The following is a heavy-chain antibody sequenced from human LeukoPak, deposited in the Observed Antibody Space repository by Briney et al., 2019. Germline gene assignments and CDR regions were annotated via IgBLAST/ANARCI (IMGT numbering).Heavy chain of an antibody. V-gene: IGHV3-74*01. CDR1: GFTVSSYW. J-gene: IGHJ4*02. CDR3: AKGGGSVMIFDY. D-gene: IGHD3-10*01. CDR2: INSDGSST. Sequence: AGGSLRLSCAASGFTVSSYWMHWVRQAPGKGLVWVSRINSDGSSTNYADSVKGRFTISRDNARNTLYLQMNGLRVEDTAVYYWAKGGGSVMIFDYWGQGPLVTVSS.